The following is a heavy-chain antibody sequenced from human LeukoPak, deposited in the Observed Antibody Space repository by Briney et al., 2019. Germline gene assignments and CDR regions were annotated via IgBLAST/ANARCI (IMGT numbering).Heavy chain of an antibody. Sequence: PGGSLRLSCVASGFTFSNYWMSWVRQAPGKGLEWVANIKQVGGVKYYVDSVKGRFTISRDNAKNSLYLQMNSLRAEDTAVYYCARVSRHNFGSFDYWGRGTLVTVSS. CDR2: IKQVGGVK. J-gene: IGHJ4*02. V-gene: IGHV3-7*01. CDR1: GFTFSNYW. D-gene: IGHD1-1*01. CDR3: ARVSRHNFGSFDY.